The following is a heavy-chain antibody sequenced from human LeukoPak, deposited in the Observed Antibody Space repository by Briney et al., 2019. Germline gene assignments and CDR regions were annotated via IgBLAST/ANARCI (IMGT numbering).Heavy chain of an antibody. D-gene: IGHD3-22*01. CDR3: ARRVNSSGYYHYYYYMDV. CDR2: INHSGST. V-gene: IGHV4-34*01. CDR1: GGSFSGYY. J-gene: IGHJ6*03. Sequence: PSETLSLTCAVYGGSFSGYYWSWIRQPPGKGLEWIGEINHSGSTNYNPSLKSRVTISVDTSKNQFSLKLSSVTAADTAVYYCARRVNSSGYYHYYYYMDVWGKGTTVTVSS.